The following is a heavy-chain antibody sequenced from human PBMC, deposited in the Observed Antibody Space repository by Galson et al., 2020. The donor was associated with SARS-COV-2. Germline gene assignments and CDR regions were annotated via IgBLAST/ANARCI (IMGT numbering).Heavy chain of an antibody. D-gene: IGHD3-16*01. Sequence: AGGSLSLPCAASGFPSSAYTMIWVRPAPGQGLAWVSSIFGSRSHRPSAASPTGRFTISRDSAKSSLYLQMNNLGADDTAVYYCARDLGPAPMIKWYFDLWGRGALVTVSS. CDR2: IFGSRSHR. V-gene: IGHV3-21*01. J-gene: IGHJ2*01. CDR3: ARDLGPAPMIKWYFDL. CDR1: GFPSSAYT.